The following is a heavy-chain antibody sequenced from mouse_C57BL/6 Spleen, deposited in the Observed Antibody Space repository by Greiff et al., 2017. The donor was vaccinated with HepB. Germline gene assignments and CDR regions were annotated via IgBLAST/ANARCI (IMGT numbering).Heavy chain of an antibody. Sequence: QVQLQQSGAELVRPGASVTLSCKASGYTFTDYEMHWVKQTPVHGLEWIGAIDPETGGTAYNQKFKGKAILTADKSSSTAYMELRSLTSEDSAVYYCTSFYYSNFDYWGQGTTLTVSS. CDR1: GYTFTDYE. D-gene: IGHD2-5*01. CDR3: TSFYYSNFDY. V-gene: IGHV1-15*01. CDR2: IDPETGGT. J-gene: IGHJ2*01.